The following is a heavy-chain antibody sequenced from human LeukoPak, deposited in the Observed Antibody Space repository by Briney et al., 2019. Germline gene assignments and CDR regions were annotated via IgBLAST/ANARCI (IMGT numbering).Heavy chain of an antibody. CDR2: TSGSGGST. J-gene: IGHJ6*03. CDR3: AKDGRRGEWYYYGSGSYSYYYYYMDV. CDR1: GFTFSSYA. Sequence: KPGGSLRLSCAASGFTFSSYAMSWVRQAPGKGLEWVSATSGSGGSTSYADSVKGRFTISRDNSKNTLYLQMNSLRAEDTAVYYCAKDGRRGEWYYYGSGSYSYYYYYMDVWGKGTTVTISS. D-gene: IGHD3-10*01. V-gene: IGHV3-23*01.